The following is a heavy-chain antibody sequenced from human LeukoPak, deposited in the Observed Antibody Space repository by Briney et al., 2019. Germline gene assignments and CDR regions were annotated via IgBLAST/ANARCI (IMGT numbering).Heavy chain of an antibody. V-gene: IGHV4-59*01. CDR2: IYYSGST. Sequence: SETLSLTSTVSGGSISSYYWSWIRQPPGKGLEWIGYIYYSGSTNYNPSLKSRVTISVDTSKNQFSLKLSSVTAADTAVYYCARVAVGAYFDYWGQGTLVTVSS. CDR3: ARVAVGAYFDY. D-gene: IGHD1-26*01. CDR1: GGSISSYY. J-gene: IGHJ4*02.